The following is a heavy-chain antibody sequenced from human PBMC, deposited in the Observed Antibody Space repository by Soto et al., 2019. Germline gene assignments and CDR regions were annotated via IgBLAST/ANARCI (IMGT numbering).Heavy chain of an antibody. V-gene: IGHV4-59*01. D-gene: IGHD3-16*01. CDR3: ARGVRPYGMDV. Sequence: SETLSLTCTVSGGSISSYYWSWIRQPPGKGLEWIGYIYYSGSTNYNPSLKSRVTISVDTSKNQFSLKLSSVTAADTAVYYCARGVRPYGMDVWGQGTTVTSP. J-gene: IGHJ6*02. CDR2: IYYSGST. CDR1: GGSISSYY.